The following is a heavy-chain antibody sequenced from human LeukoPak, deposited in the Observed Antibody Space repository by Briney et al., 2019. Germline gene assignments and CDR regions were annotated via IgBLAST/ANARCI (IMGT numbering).Heavy chain of an antibody. CDR1: GYIFSSHG. CDR2: ITTYKGNI. Sequence: ASVKVSCKASGYIFSSHGISWVRQAPGEGLEWMGWITTYKGNIAYAQEFQGRVTMTIDTSTSTAYMELRSLRSDDTAVYYCIVGAIPFDYWGQGTLVTVSS. D-gene: IGHD1-26*01. J-gene: IGHJ4*02. V-gene: IGHV1-18*01. CDR3: IVGAIPFDY.